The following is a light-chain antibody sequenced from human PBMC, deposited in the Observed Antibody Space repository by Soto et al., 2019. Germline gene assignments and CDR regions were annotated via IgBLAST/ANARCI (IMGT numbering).Light chain of an antibody. CDR2: LNSDGSH. CDR1: SGHSSYA. Sequence: QLVLTQSPSASASLGASVKLTCTLSSGHSSYAIAWHQQQPEKGPRYLMKLNSDGSHSKGDGIPDRFSGSSSGAERYLTISSLQSEDEDDYYCQTWDTGIRVFGGGTKVTVL. CDR3: QTWDTGIRV. J-gene: IGLJ2*01. V-gene: IGLV4-69*01.